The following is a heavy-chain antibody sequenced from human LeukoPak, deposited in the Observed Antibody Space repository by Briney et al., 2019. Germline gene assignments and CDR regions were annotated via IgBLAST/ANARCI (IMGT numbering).Heavy chain of an antibody. J-gene: IGHJ4*02. D-gene: IGHD1-26*01. CDR1: GFTFSSYG. CDR2: ISYDGSDK. Sequence: PGGSLRLSCAASGFTFSSYGMHWVRQAPGKGLEWVAVISYDGSDKYYADSVKGRFTISRDNSKNTLYLQMNSLRAEDTAVYYCARDGRIVGATIGHFDYWGQGTLVTVSS. V-gene: IGHV3-30*03. CDR3: ARDGRIVGATIGHFDY.